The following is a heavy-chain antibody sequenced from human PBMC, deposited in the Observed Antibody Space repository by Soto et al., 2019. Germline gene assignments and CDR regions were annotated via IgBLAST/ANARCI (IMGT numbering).Heavy chain of an antibody. J-gene: IGHJ5*02. CDR3: ARGEGGYCSGGSCYPPGYWFDP. CDR2: IYHSGST. D-gene: IGHD2-15*01. Sequence: LSLTCAVSGGSISSGGYSWSWIRQPPGKGLEWIGYIYHSGSTYYNPSLKSRVTISVDRSKNQFSLKLSSVTAADTAVYYCARGEGGYCSGGSCYPPGYWFDPWGQGTLVTVSS. CDR1: GGSISSGGYS. V-gene: IGHV4-30-2*01.